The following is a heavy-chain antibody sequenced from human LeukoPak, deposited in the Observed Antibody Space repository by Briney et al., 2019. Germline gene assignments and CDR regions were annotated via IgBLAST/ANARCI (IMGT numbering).Heavy chain of an antibody. CDR1: GFTFSSYA. Sequence: PGRSLRLSCTASGFTFSSYAMNWVRQAPGKGLEWVSTISGSGGSTYYADSVKGRFTISRDNSKNTLYLQMNSLRVEDTAVYYCAKDLSPWAGLLTVAGSDAFDIWGQGTVVTVSS. CDR3: AKDLSPWAGLLTVAGSDAFDI. V-gene: IGHV3-23*01. J-gene: IGHJ3*02. CDR2: ISGSGGST. D-gene: IGHD6-19*01.